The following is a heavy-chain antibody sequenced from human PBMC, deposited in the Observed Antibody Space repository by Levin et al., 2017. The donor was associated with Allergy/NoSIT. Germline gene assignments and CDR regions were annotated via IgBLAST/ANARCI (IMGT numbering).Heavy chain of an antibody. CDR2: ISSSGSTI. CDR1: GFTFSDYY. Sequence: SLKISCAASGFTFSDYYMSWIRQAPGKGLEWVSYISSSGSTIYYADSVKGRFTISRDNAKNSLYLQMNSLRAEDTAVYYCAREDYGDYWYFDLWGRGTLVTVSS. J-gene: IGHJ2*01. D-gene: IGHD4-17*01. CDR3: AREDYGDYWYFDL. V-gene: IGHV3-11*01.